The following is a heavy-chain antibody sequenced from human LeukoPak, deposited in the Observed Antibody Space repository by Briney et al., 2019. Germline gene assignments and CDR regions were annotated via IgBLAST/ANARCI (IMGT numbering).Heavy chain of an antibody. Sequence: SETLSLTCTVSGGSISSGSYYWSWIRQPAGKGLEWIGRIYTSGSTNYNPSLKSRVTISVGTSKNQFSLKLSSVTAADTAVYYCARAVVVDAFDIWGEGTMVTVSS. CDR1: GGSISSGSYY. J-gene: IGHJ3*02. D-gene: IGHD2-2*01. CDR2: IYTSGST. CDR3: ARAVVVDAFDI. V-gene: IGHV4-61*02.